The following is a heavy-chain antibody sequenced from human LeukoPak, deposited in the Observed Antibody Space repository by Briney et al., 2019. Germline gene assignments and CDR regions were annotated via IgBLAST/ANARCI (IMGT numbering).Heavy chain of an antibody. V-gene: IGHV3-23*01. CDR1: GFTFKNYA. J-gene: IGHJ4*02. D-gene: IGHD2-2*01. Sequence: GESLRLSCVASGFTFKNYAMSWVRQAPGRGLEWVSVMSGSDDRTYYADSVEGRFTISRDNSKSTLYLQMNSLRAGDTALYYCAKHSSPSCYAAIDFWGQGSLVTVSS. CDR2: MSGSDDRT. CDR3: AKHSSPSCYAAIDF.